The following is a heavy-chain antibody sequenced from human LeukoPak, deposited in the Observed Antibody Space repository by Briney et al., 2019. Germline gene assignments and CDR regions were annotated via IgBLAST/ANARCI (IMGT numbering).Heavy chain of an antibody. V-gene: IGHV3-30*02. CDR1: GFTFSSYD. CDR2: IRYDGSEE. J-gene: IGHJ6*02. D-gene: IGHD6-19*01. CDR3: ARDPKYSSGRFYYGMDV. Sequence: GGSLRLSCAASGFTFSSYDMHWVRQAPGRGLEWVAFIRYDGSEEYYADSVKGRFTISRHNSKNTLYLQMNSLRPEDTAVYYCARDPKYSSGRFYYGMDVWGQGTTVTVSS.